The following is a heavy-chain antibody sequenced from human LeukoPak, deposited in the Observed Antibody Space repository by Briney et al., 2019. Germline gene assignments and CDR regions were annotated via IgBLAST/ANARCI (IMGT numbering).Heavy chain of an antibody. Sequence: SETLCLTCAVYGGSFSGYYWSWIRQPPGKGLEWIGEINHSGSTNYNPSLKRRVTTSVDTSKNQFSLKLSSVTAADTAVYYCARIAESSGWSRGRYFQHGGQGTLVTVSS. V-gene: IGHV4-34*01. D-gene: IGHD6-19*01. CDR2: INHSGST. J-gene: IGHJ1*01. CDR3: ARIAESSGWSRGRYFQH. CDR1: GGSFSGYY.